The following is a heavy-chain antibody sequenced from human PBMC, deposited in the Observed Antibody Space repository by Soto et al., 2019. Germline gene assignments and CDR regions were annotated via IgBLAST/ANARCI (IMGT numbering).Heavy chain of an antibody. D-gene: IGHD3-10*01. CDR1: GFTVSNYH. CDR2: VYADGAT. V-gene: IGHV3-66*01. J-gene: IGHJ4*02. Sequence: EVQLVESGGGLVQPGESLRLSCAASGFTVSNYHMTWVRQAPGKGLEWVSAVYADGATSHADSVKDRFTVSRDNSRNTLTLQMGGLRAEDTAVYSCARSGGGLDYWGQGTLVTVSS. CDR3: ARSGGGLDY.